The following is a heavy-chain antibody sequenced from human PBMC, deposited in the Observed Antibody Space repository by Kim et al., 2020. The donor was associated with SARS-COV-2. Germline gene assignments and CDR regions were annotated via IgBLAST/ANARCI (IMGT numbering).Heavy chain of an antibody. CDR3: ARLGGSGSYYYYYYYGMDV. Sequence: SETLSLTCTVSGGSISSSSYYWGWIRQPPGKGLEWIGSIYYSGSTYYNPSLKSRVTISVDTSKNQFSLKLSSVTAADTAVYYCARLGGSGSYYYYYYYGMDVWGQGTTVTVSS. J-gene: IGHJ6*02. V-gene: IGHV4-39*01. CDR2: IYYSGST. D-gene: IGHD3-10*01. CDR1: GGSISSSSYY.